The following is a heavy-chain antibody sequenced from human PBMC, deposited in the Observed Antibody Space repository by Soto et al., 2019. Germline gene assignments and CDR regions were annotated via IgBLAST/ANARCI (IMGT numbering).Heavy chain of an antibody. V-gene: IGHV3-74*01. CDR3: ARGWFGPDV. D-gene: IGHD3-10*01. J-gene: IGHJ6*04. CDR1: GFTFSGRS. CDR2: IDNAGTDS. Sequence: EVQLVESGGGLVQPGGSLRLSCAASGFTFSGRSMHWVRQAPGKGLVWVSGIDNAGTDSTYADSVKGRFTSSRDNAKNTPYLQMNSLGVKDMAVYYCARGWFGPDVWGKGTTVSVSS.